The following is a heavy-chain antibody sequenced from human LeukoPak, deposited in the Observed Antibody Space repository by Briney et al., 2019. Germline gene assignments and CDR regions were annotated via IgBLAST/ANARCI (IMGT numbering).Heavy chain of an antibody. D-gene: IGHD6-13*01. Sequence: ASVKVSCKASGYTFTSYAMNWVRQAPGQGLEWMGWINTNTGNPTYAQGLTGRFVFSLDTSVSTAYLQISSLKAEDTAVYYCARAKRSSWSISYYYYGMDVWGQGTTVTVSS. CDR1: GYTFTSYA. V-gene: IGHV7-4-1*02. CDR3: ARAKRSSWSISYYYYGMDV. J-gene: IGHJ6*02. CDR2: INTNTGNP.